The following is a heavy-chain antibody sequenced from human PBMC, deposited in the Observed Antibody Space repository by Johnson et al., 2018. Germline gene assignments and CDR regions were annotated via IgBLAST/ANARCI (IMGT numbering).Heavy chain of an antibody. CDR2: ISYDGSNK. V-gene: IGHV3-30*18. CDR1: GFPFSSYG. D-gene: IGHD3-10*01. Sequence: QVQLVESGGGLVQPGGSLRLSCAASGFPFSSYGMHWVRQAPGKGLEWVAVISYDGSNKYYADSVKGRFTISRDNSKNTLYLQMNSLRAEDTAVYYWAKDRRSGSSNCQHWGQGTLVTVSS. CDR3: AKDRRSGSSNCQH. J-gene: IGHJ1*01.